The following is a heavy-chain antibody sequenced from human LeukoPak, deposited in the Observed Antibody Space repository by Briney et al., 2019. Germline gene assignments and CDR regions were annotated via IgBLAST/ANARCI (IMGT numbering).Heavy chain of an antibody. CDR1: GFTFDDYA. CDR2: ISWNSDDR. CDR3: ARDMGFLWFGELFDY. D-gene: IGHD3-10*01. V-gene: IGHV3-9*01. J-gene: IGHJ4*02. Sequence: SLRLSCAASGFTFDDYAVHWVRQAPGKGLEWVSGISWNSDDRGYAESVRGRFTISRDNAKNSLYLQMNSLRAEDAAVYYCARDMGFLWFGELFDYWGQGTLVTVSA.